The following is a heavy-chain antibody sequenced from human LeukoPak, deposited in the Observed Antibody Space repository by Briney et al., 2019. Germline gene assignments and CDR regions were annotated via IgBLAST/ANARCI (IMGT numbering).Heavy chain of an antibody. Sequence: PGGSLRLSCAASGFTFSSYSMNWVRQAPGKGLESVSYISSSSSTIYYADSVKGRFTISRDNAKNSLYLQMNSLRAEDTAVYYCARDVGENYVGTFDIWGQGTMVTVSS. D-gene: IGHD3-10*01. J-gene: IGHJ3*02. CDR3: ARDVGENYVGTFDI. CDR1: GFTFSSYS. CDR2: ISSSSSTI. V-gene: IGHV3-48*04.